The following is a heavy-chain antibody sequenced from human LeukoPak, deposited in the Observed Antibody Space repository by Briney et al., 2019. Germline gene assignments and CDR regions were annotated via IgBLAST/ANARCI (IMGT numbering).Heavy chain of an antibody. CDR1: GFTFNNYG. CDR3: ARDGSGGDWGHY. CDR2: IWYDGSNK. V-gene: IGHV3-33*01. J-gene: IGHJ2*01. Sequence: GRSLRLSCAASGFTFNNYGMHWVRQAPGKGLEWVAVIWYDGSNKYYADSVKGRFTISRDNSKKTLYLQMNSLRDEDTAVYYCARDGSGGDWGHYWGRGTLVTVSS. D-gene: IGHD2-21*02.